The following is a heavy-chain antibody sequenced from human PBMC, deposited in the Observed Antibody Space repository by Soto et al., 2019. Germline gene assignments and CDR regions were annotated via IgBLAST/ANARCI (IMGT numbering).Heavy chain of an antibody. Sequence: ASVKVSCKASGYTFTGYYMHWVRQAPGQGLEWMGWINPNRGGTNYAQKFQGRVTMTRDTSISTAYMELSRLRSDDTAVYYCASNFWSGPRFYYGMDVWGQGTTVTVSS. CDR1: GYTFTGYY. V-gene: IGHV1-2*02. J-gene: IGHJ6*02. D-gene: IGHD3-3*01. CDR3: ASNFWSGPRFYYGMDV. CDR2: INPNRGGT.